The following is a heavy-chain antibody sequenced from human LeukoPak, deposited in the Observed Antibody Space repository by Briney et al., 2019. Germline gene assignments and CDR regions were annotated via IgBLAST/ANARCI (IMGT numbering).Heavy chain of an antibody. CDR3: AKVVYDFWSGYGY. V-gene: IGHV3-23*01. J-gene: IGHJ4*02. Sequence: PGGSPRLSCAASAFTFSTYAMGWVRQAPGKGLEWVSAITNSGSNTYYADSVKGRFTISRDNSKNTLYLQMNSLRAEDTAVYYCAKVVYDFWSGYGYWGQGTLVTVSS. CDR2: ITNSGSNT. CDR1: AFTFSTYA. D-gene: IGHD3-3*01.